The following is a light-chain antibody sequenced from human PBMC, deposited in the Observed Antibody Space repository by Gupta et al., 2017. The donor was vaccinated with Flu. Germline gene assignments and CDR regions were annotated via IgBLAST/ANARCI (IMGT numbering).Light chain of an antibody. CDR3: RQALKTPFT. Sequence: VSLGEASSICGRTITCLENHKGHNYLNWYLQKQGQSPQLIIYLSSSHNGGVHARFVDSGSGTDCTLKINQEEADDGGGYYCRQALKTPFTFGHGTKVEIK. V-gene: IGKV2-28*01. CDR2: LSS. CDR1: TCLENHKGHNY. J-gene: IGKJ3*01.